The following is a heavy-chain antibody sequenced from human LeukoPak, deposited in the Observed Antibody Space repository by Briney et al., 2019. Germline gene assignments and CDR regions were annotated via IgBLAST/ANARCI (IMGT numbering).Heavy chain of an antibody. CDR3: AKRGVVIRVILVGFHKEAYYFDS. CDR2: ISDSGGRT. V-gene: IGHV3-23*01. CDR1: GLTLSNYG. D-gene: IGHD3-22*01. Sequence: GGSLRLSCAVSGLTLSNYGISWVRQAPGKGLEWVAGISDSGGRTNYADSVKGRFTISRDNPKNTLYLQMNSLRADDTAVYFCAKRGVVIRVILVGFHKEAYYFDSWGQGAPVTVSS. J-gene: IGHJ4*02.